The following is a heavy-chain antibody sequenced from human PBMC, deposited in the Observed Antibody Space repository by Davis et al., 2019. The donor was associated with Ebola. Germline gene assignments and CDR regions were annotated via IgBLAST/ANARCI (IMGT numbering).Heavy chain of an antibody. D-gene: IGHD3-10*01. Sequence: GESLKISCSASGFTFSNYGMHWVRQAPGQGLEWMGWINPNSGGTNYAQKFQGWVTMTRDTSISTAYMELSRLRSDDTAVYYCARDPMVRGVIDYYGMDVWGQGTTVTVSS. V-gene: IGHV1-2*04. CDR1: GFTFSNYG. J-gene: IGHJ6*02. CDR2: INPNSGGT. CDR3: ARDPMVRGVIDYYGMDV.